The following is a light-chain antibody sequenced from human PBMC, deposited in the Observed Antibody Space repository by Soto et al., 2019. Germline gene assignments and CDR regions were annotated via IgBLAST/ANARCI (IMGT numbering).Light chain of an antibody. CDR1: RDIRNF. V-gene: IGKV1-33*01. CDR3: QQFDNPPFT. J-gene: IGKJ3*01. CDR2: DAS. Sequence: DIQMTQSPSSLSASEGDRVTITCQASRDIRNFLNWFQQKPGKAPNLLIHDASDLDTGVPSRFSGSGSGTHFTFTINSLLPEDVATYYCQQFDNPPFTFGPGTKVEIK.